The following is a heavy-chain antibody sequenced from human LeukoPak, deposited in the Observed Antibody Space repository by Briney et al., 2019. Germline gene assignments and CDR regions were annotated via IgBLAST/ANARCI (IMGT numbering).Heavy chain of an antibody. J-gene: IGHJ5*02. D-gene: IGHD3-10*01. CDR2: IKQDGSEK. CDR1: GFTFSSYG. CDR3: AREPRSRYYYGSGASWFDP. V-gene: IGHV3-7*01. Sequence: GGSLRLSCAASGFTFSSYGMHWVRQAPGKGLEWVANIKQDGSEKYYVDSVKGRFTISRDNAKNSLYLQMNSLRAEDTAVYYCAREPRSRYYYGSGASWFDPWGQGTLVTVSS.